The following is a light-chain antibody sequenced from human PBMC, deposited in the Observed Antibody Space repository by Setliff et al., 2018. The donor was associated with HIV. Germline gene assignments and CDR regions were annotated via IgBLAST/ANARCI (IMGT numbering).Light chain of an antibody. CDR2: DVN. CDR1: SSDVGGYNS. V-gene: IGLV2-11*01. Sequence: QSVLTQPRSVSGSPGQSVTISCTGTSSDVGGYNSVSWYQQHPGKAPKLMIYDVNKRPSGVPDRFSGSKSGNTASLTISGLQAEDEADYYCCSYAGTYTYVFGTGTKVTVL. J-gene: IGLJ1*01. CDR3: CSYAGTYTYV.